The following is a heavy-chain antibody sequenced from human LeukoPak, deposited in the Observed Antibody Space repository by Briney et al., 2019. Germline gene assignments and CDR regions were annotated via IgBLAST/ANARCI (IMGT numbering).Heavy chain of an antibody. J-gene: IGHJ4*02. D-gene: IGHD3-3*01. Sequence: PGGSLRLSCAASGFTVSSNYMSWVRQAPGKGLEWVSAISGSGGSTYYADSVKGRFTISRDNSKNTLYLQMNSLRAEDTAVYYCAKDLSTIFGVVIHFDYWGQGTLVTVSS. V-gene: IGHV3-23*01. CDR1: GFTVSSNY. CDR3: AKDLSTIFGVVIHFDY. CDR2: ISGSGGST.